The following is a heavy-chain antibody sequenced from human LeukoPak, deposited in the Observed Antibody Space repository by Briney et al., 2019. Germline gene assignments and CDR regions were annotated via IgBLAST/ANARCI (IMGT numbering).Heavy chain of an antibody. Sequence: PSETLSLTCTVSGGSISSSSYYWGWIRQPPGKGLEWMGSIYYSGSTYYNPSLKSRVTISVDTSKNQFSLKLSSVTAADTAVYYCARAPHYGDYYYYYMDVWGKGTTVTVSS. CDR1: GGSISSSSYY. J-gene: IGHJ6*03. CDR2: IYYSGST. D-gene: IGHD4-17*01. V-gene: IGHV4-39*07. CDR3: ARAPHYGDYYYYYMDV.